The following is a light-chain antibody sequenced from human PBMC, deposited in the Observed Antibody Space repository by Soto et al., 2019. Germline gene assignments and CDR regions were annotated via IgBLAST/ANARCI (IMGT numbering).Light chain of an antibody. J-gene: IGLJ2*01. CDR3: SPYTGSSTYVV. Sequence: QSALTQPASVSGSPGQSITISCTGTSSDVGGYNYVSWYQQHPGKAPKLMIYDVSNRPPGVSHRFSGSKSANTASLTISGLQAEDEADYYCSPYTGSSTYVVFGGGTKLTVL. V-gene: IGLV2-14*01. CDR2: DVS. CDR1: SSDVGGYNY.